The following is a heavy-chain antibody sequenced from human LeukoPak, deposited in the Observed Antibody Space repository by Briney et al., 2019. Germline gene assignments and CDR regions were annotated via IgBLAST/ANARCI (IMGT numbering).Heavy chain of an antibody. D-gene: IGHD3-10*01. J-gene: IGHJ4*02. CDR2: ISSSSSSM. Sequence: GGSLRLSCAASGFTFNSYSMNWVRQAPGKGLEWVSSISSSSSSMYYADSVRGRFTISRDNAKDSLYLRMNSLRAEDTAVYYCARSSMVRGVMDFYYFDYWGQGTLVTVSS. V-gene: IGHV3-21*01. CDR1: GFTFNSYS. CDR3: ARSSMVRGVMDFYYFDY.